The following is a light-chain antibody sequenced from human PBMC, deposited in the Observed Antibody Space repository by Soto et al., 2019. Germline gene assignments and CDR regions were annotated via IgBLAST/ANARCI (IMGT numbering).Light chain of an antibody. J-gene: IGKJ4*01. CDR3: QQFSSYPLT. CDR2: AAS. V-gene: IGKV1-39*01. CDR1: QSISSY. Sequence: DIQMTQSPSSLSASVGDRVTITCRASQSISSYLNWYQQKPGKAPKFLIYAASSLQSGVPSRFSGSGSGTDFTLTISRLEPEDFAVYYCQQFSSYPLTFGGGTKVDIK.